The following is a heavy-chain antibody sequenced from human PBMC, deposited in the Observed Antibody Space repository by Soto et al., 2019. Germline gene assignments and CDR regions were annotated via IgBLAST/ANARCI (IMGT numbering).Heavy chain of an antibody. CDR1: GYTIAGYY. Sequence: ASLKLSCKASGYTIAGYYMDWVRQDPGQGLEWMGWINPNSGGTNYARKFRGRVTMTRDTSISTAYMELSRLTSDDTAVYYCARVTETDTAMFGSFDFDPWGQRTRVTVSS. J-gene: IGHJ5*02. CDR3: ARVTETDTAMFGSFDFDP. V-gene: IGHV1-2*02. D-gene: IGHD5-18*01. CDR2: INPNSGGT.